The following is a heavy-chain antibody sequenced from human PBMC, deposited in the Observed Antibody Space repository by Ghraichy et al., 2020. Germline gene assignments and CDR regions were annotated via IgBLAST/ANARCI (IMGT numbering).Heavy chain of an antibody. CDR3: TTDQVLGIAARPMSGMDV. CDR1: GFTFSNAW. D-gene: IGHD6-6*01. Sequence: GGSLRLSCAASGFTFSNAWMSWVRQAPGKGLEWVGRIKSKTDGGTTDYAAPVKGRFTISRDDSKNTLYLQMNSLKTEDTAVYYCTTDQVLGIAARPMSGMDVWGQGTTVTVSS. CDR2: IKSKTDGGTT. J-gene: IGHJ6*02. V-gene: IGHV3-15*01.